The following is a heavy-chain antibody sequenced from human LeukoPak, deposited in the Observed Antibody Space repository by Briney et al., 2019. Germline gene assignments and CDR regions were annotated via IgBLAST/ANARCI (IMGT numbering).Heavy chain of an antibody. Sequence: PGGSLRLSCAASGFTFSSYAMSWVRQAPGKGLEWVSAISGSGGSTYYADSVKGRFTISRDNSKNTLYLQMNSLRAEDTAVYYCAKKYYDFWSGYCRFDYWGQGTLVTVSS. CDR3: AKKYYDFWSGYCRFDY. CDR1: GFTFSSYA. J-gene: IGHJ4*02. D-gene: IGHD3-3*01. V-gene: IGHV3-23*01. CDR2: ISGSGGST.